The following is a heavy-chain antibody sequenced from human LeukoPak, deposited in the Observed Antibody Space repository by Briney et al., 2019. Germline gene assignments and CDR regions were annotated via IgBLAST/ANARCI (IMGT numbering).Heavy chain of an antibody. Sequence: GGSLRLSCAASGFAFSARIMSWVRQAPGEGLEWVSSIGNGGSASGLYADSVKGRFTISRDNPRNTLYLEMNNLRADDTAVYYCAHMTGFDYWGQGALVTVSS. CDR1: GFAFSARI. CDR2: IGNGGSASG. D-gene: IGHD3-9*01. V-gene: IGHV3-23*01. J-gene: IGHJ4*02. CDR3: AHMTGFDY.